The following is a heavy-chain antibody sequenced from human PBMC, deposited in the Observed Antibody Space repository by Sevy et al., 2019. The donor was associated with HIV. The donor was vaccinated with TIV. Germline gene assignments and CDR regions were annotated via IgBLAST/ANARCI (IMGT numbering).Heavy chain of an antibody. D-gene: IGHD3-3*01. Sequence: GGSLRLSCAASGFTFSSYAMRWVRQAPGKGLEWVAVISYDGNNKYYADSVKGRFTISRDNSKNTLYLQMNSLRAEDTAVYYCARDPRITIFGVVIGAEYFQHWGQGTLVTVSS. CDR3: ARDPRITIFGVVIGAEYFQH. V-gene: IGHV3-30-3*01. CDR2: ISYDGNNK. J-gene: IGHJ1*01. CDR1: GFTFSSYA.